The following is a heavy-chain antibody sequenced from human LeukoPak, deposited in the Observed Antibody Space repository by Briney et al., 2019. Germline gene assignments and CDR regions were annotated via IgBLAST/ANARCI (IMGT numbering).Heavy chain of an antibody. CDR1: GDSISSYY. Sequence: SETLSLTCTVSGDSISSYYWSWIRLPAGKGLEWIGRIYTSGSTIYNPSLKSRVTMSVDTSKNQFSLKLSSVTAADTAVYYCARPPRHPGGYYYYMDVWGKGTTVTVSS. D-gene: IGHD3-16*01. CDR2: IYTSGST. V-gene: IGHV4-4*07. J-gene: IGHJ6*03. CDR3: ARPPRHPGGYYYYMDV.